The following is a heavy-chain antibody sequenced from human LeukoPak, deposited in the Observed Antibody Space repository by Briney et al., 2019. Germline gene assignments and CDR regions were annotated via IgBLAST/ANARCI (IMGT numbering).Heavy chain of an antibody. CDR2: IAANGVNT. J-gene: IGHJ4*02. CDR3: ARRAYSSNWHIVDY. D-gene: IGHD6-13*01. CDR1: GFTFSSYA. V-gene: IGHV3-64*02. Sequence: SGGSLRLSCAASGFTFSSYAMHWVRQAPGKGLEYVSAIAANGVNTDYADSVKGRFTISRDNSKNTLYLQMGSLIPDDMAVYYCARRAYSSNWHIVDYWGQGTLVTVSS.